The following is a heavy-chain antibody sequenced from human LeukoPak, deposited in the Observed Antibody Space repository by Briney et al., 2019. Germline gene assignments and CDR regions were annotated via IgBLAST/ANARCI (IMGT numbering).Heavy chain of an antibody. CDR1: GFTFSSYA. D-gene: IGHD5/OR15-5a*01. CDR2: IRYDGSNK. V-gene: IGHV3-30*02. J-gene: IGHJ6*03. Sequence: GGSLRLSCAVSGFTFSSYAMSWVRQAPGKGLEWVAFIRYDGSNKYYADSVKGRFTISRDNSKNTLYLQINSLRAEDTAVYYCAKDTVKVSTIRRVPHYMDVWGKGTTGTISS. CDR3: AKDTVKVSTIRRVPHYMDV.